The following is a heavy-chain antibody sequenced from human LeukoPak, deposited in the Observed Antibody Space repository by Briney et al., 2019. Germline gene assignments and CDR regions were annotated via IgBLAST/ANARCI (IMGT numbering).Heavy chain of an antibody. D-gene: IGHD2-8*02. V-gene: IGHV4-39*01. J-gene: IGHJ4*02. CDR2: VHYDGSR. CDR3: ARHYCTGGPCYLDY. Sequence: SETLSLTCTVSGGSVSSGSYYWGWIRQAPGKGLEWIGTVHYDGSRYYDTSLKSRVTISVDSSKNQLSLKLSFVTATDPAVYYCARHYCTGGPCYLDYWGQGSLVTVSS. CDR1: GGSVSSGSYY.